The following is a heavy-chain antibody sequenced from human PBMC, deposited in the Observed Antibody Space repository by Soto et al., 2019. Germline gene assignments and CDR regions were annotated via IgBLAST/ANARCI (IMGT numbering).Heavy chain of an antibody. D-gene: IGHD3-22*01. V-gene: IGHV4-30-4*02. Sequence: PSETLSLTCTVSGGSISDGDYYWSWIRQPPGKGLEWIGHIYNSGNTYNNPSLKSRLTISVDTSKNQFSLKLSSVTAADTAVYYCARGWRRDSSGYLTYWGQGTLVTVSS. J-gene: IGHJ4*02. CDR2: IYNSGNT. CDR1: GGSISDGDYY. CDR3: ARGWRRDSSGYLTY.